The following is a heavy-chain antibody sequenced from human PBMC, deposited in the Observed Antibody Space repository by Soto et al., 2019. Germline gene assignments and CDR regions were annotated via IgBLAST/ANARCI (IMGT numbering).Heavy chain of an antibody. J-gene: IGHJ4*02. Sequence: GGSLRLSCAASGFTFSSYAMSWVRQAPGKGLEWVSAISGSVGSTYYADSVKGRFTISRDNSKNTLYLQMNSLRAEDTAVYYCAKNTPGNFGVVIILFDYWGQGTLVTVSS. CDR3: AKNTPGNFGVVIILFDY. CDR1: GFTFSSYA. CDR2: ISGSVGST. V-gene: IGHV3-23*01. D-gene: IGHD3-3*01.